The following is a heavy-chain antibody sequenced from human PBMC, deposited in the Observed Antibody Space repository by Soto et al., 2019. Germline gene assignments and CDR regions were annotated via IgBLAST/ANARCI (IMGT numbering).Heavy chain of an antibody. CDR2: IYGDSDK. CDR3: AHCTLHDYGDYDPGTSHVFDS. V-gene: IGHV2-5*02. CDR1: GFSLSNSGVG. D-gene: IGHD4-17*01. Sequence: QITLKESGPSPVKPTQTLTVTCTFSGFSLSNSGVGVAWIRQPPGKALEWLALIYGDSDKRYSPSLKTRLTXPXXXSXXQVVLTMTNMDPVDTATYYCAHCTLHDYGDYDPGTSHVFDSWGQGTLVTVSS. J-gene: IGHJ4*02.